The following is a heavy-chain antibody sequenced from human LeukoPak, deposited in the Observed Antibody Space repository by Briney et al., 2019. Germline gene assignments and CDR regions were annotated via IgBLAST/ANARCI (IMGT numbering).Heavy chain of an antibody. D-gene: IGHD2-2*01. CDR1: GGTFSSYA. CDR3: ARARGCSSTSCCLNYYYYGMDV. Sequence: ASVKVSCKASGGTFSSYAISWVRQAPGQGLEWMGGIIPIFGTANYAQKFQGRVTITADESTSTAYMELSSLRSEDTAVYYCARARGCSSTSCCLNYYYYGMDVWGQGTTVTVSS. CDR2: IIPIFGTA. V-gene: IGHV1-69*13. J-gene: IGHJ6*02.